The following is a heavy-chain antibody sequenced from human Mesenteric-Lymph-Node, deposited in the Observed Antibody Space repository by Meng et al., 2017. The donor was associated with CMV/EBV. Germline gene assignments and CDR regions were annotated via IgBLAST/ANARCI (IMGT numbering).Heavy chain of an antibody. CDR3: ARDIIWGNHYFDY. D-gene: IGHD3-16*01. Sequence: GGSLRLSCAASGFTVSSNYMRWVRQAPGEGLEWVSVIYSCGSTYYADSVKGRFTISRDNSKNTPYLQMNSLRAEETAVYNCARDIIWGNHYFDYWGQGTLVTVSS. J-gene: IGHJ4*02. CDR2: IYSCGST. V-gene: IGHV3-66*03. CDR1: GFTVSSNY.